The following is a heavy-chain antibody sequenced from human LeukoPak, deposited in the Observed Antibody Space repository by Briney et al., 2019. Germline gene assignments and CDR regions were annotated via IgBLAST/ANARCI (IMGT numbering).Heavy chain of an antibody. CDR2: ISSSSSYI. D-gene: IGHD6-13*01. Sequence: GGSLRLSCAASGFTFTSHWMNWVRQAPGKGLEWVSSISSSSSYIYYADSVKGRFTISRDNAKNSLYLQMNSLRAEDTAVYYCARGIAGSFDYWGQGTLVTVSS. CDR1: GFTFTSHW. V-gene: IGHV3-21*01. J-gene: IGHJ4*02. CDR3: ARGIAGSFDY.